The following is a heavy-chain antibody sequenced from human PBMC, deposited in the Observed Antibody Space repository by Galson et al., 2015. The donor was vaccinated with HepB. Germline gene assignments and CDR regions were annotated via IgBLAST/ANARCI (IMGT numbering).Heavy chain of an antibody. J-gene: IGHJ5*02. CDR2: ISAYNGNT. CDR3: ARVGCSSTSCYRGGNWFDP. V-gene: IGHV1-18*01. D-gene: IGHD2-2*01. Sequence: SVKVSCKASGYTFTSYGISWVRQAPGQGLEWMGWISAYNGNTNYAQKLQGRVTMTTDTSTSTAYMEPRSLRSDDTAVYYCARVGCSSTSCYRGGNWFDPWGQGTLVTVSS. CDR1: GYTFTSYG.